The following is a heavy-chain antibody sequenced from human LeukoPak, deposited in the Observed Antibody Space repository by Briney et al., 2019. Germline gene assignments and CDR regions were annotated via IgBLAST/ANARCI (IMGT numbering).Heavy chain of an antibody. J-gene: IGHJ6*03. V-gene: IGHV1-46*01. CDR2: INPSGGST. Sequence: ASVKVSCKASGYTFTSSYMHWVRQAPGQGLEWMAIINPSGGSTSYAQKFQGRVTMTRDTSTSTVYMELSSLRSEDTAVYYCARDRACSSTSCYDYMDVWGKGTTVTVSS. D-gene: IGHD2-2*01. CDR3: ARDRACSSTSCYDYMDV. CDR1: GYTFTSSY.